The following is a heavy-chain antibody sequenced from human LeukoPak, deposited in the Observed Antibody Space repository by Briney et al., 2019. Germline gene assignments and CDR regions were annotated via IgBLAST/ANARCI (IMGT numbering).Heavy chain of an antibody. CDR2: INHSGST. CDR1: GGSFSGYY. CDR3: ARGRRSSSWYRYNWFDP. Sequence: SETLSLTCAVYGGSFSGYYWSWIRQPPGKGLEWIGEINHSGSTNYNPSLKSRVTISVDTSKNQFSLKLSSVTAADTAVYYCARGRRSSSWYRYNWFDPWGQGTLVTVSS. J-gene: IGHJ5*02. V-gene: IGHV4-34*01. D-gene: IGHD6-13*01.